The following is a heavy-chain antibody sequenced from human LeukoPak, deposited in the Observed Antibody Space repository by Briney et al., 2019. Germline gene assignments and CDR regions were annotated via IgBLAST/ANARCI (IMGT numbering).Heavy chain of an antibody. CDR3: ARQYYYDSSGYRGLPGTNAFDI. CDR2: IYPGDSDT. CDR1: GYSFTSYW. V-gene: IGHV5-51*01. D-gene: IGHD3-22*01. J-gene: IGHJ3*02. Sequence: GESLKISCKGSGYSFTSYWIGWVRQMPGKGLEWMGIIYPGDSDTRYSPSFQGQVTISADKSISTAYLQWSSLKASDTAMYYCARQYYYDSSGYRGLPGTNAFDIWGQGTMVTVSS.